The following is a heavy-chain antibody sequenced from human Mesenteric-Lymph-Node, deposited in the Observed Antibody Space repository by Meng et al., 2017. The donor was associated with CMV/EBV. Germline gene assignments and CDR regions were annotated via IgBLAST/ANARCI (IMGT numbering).Heavy chain of an antibody. Sequence: CKGFGYRFATYWFTWVRQMPGKGLEWVGTIDPSDSETNYSPSFEGHVTISVDKSINEAYLQWSSLKASDTGIYYCARQEYSYGSLDYWGPGTLVTVSS. CDR3: ARQEYSYGSLDY. J-gene: IGHJ4*02. CDR1: GYRFATYW. V-gene: IGHV5-10-1*01. CDR2: IDPSDSET. D-gene: IGHD5-18*01.